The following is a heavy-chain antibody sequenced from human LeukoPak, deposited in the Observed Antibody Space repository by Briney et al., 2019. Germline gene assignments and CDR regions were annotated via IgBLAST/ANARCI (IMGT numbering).Heavy chain of an antibody. D-gene: IGHD6-19*01. Sequence: PSETLSLTCTVSGGSISSHYWSWIRQPPGKGLEWIGEINHSGSTNYNPSLKSRVTISVDTSKNQFSLKLSSVTAADTAVYYCARKGIAVTDSHWYFDLWGRGTLVTVSS. CDR2: INHSGST. V-gene: IGHV4-34*01. J-gene: IGHJ2*01. CDR1: GGSISSHY. CDR3: ARKGIAVTDSHWYFDL.